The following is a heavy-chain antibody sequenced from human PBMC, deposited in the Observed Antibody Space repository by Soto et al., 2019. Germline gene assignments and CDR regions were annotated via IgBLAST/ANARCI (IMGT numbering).Heavy chain of an antibody. J-gene: IGHJ5*02. V-gene: IGHV4-31*03. CDR2: IYYTGST. Sequence: SETLSLTCTVSGGSIRSGGYYWTWIRQHPGKGLEWIGYIYYTGSTYYNPSLKSRVTISVDTSKNQFSLKLSSVTAADTAVYYCARQIRDWFDPWGQGTLVTVSS. CDR3: ARQIRDWFDP. CDR1: GGSIRSGGYY.